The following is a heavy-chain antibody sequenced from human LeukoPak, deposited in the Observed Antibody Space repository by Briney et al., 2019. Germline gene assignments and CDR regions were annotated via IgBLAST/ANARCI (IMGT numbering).Heavy chain of an antibody. CDR3: ARAGYYYTSGWFDP. V-gene: IGHV4-30-4*01. J-gene: IGHJ5*02. CDR2: IYWSGST. D-gene: IGHD3-9*01. CDR1: GGSISSADYY. Sequence: PSETLSLTCTVSGGSISSADYYWSWIRQPPGKGLEWIGYIYWSGSTYYNPSLKSRVTISLVTSKNQFSLKLSAVTAADTAVYYCARAGYYYTSGWFDPWGQGTLVTASS.